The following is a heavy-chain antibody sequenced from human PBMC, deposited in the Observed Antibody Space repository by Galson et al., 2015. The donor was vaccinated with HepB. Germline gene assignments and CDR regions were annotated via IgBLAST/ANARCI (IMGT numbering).Heavy chain of an antibody. V-gene: IGHV3-23*01. CDR3: AKPAHGG. Sequence: SLRLSCAASGFTFDNFALSWVCQAPGKGLECVSTMSGSRFSTWYADSVKGRFTISRDSSKNTVYLQMNNLGVEDAAVYYCAKPAHGGWGQGTLVTVSS. CDR2: MSGSRFST. J-gene: IGHJ4*02. D-gene: IGHD3-16*01. CDR1: GFTFDNFA.